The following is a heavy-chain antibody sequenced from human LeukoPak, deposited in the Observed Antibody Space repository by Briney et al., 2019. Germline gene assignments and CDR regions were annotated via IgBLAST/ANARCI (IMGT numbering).Heavy chain of an antibody. D-gene: IGHD3-16*01. CDR1: GYTFTSYD. J-gene: IGHJ6*02. CDR2: MNPNSGNT. V-gene: IGHV1-8*01. CDR3: ARGKIRRGGPLYYYGMDV. Sequence: GASVKVSCKASGYTFTSYDINWVRQATGQRLEWMGWMNPNSGNTGYAQKFQGRVTMTRNTSISTAYMELSSLRSEDTAVYYCARGKIRRGGPLYYYGMDVRGQGTTVTVSS.